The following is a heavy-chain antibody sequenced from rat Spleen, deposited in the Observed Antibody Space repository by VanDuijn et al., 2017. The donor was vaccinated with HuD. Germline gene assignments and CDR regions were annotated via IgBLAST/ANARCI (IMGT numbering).Heavy chain of an antibody. D-gene: IGHD1-11*01. J-gene: IGHJ1*01. CDR2: ISPSGGST. CDR3: ATDQGYGGYSAYWYFDF. CDR1: GFTFSNYG. V-gene: IGHV5-19*01. Sequence: EVQLVESGGGLVQPGRSLKLSCAASGFTFSNYGMHWIRQAPTKGLEWVASISPSGGSTYYPDSVKGRFTISRDNAENTVYLQMNSLRSEDTATYYCATDQGYGGYSAYWYFDFWGPGTMVTVSS.